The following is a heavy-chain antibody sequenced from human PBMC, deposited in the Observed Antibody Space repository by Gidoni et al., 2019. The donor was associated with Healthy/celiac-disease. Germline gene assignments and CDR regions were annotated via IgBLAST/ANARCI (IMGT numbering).Heavy chain of an antibody. CDR3: AKAGYCSSTSCYYYYGMDV. Sequence: EVQLLESGGGLVQPGGSLRLSCAASGFTFSSYAMRWVRQAPGKGLEWFSAISGSGGSTYYADSVKGRFTISRDNSKNTLYLQMNSLRAEDTAVYYCAKAGYCSSTSCYYYYGMDVWGQGTTVTVSS. CDR1: GFTFSSYA. CDR2: ISGSGGST. D-gene: IGHD2-2*01. J-gene: IGHJ6*02. V-gene: IGHV3-23*01.